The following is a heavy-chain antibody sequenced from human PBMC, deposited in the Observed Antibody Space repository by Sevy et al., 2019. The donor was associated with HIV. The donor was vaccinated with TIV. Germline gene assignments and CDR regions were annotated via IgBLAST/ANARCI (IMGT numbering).Heavy chain of an antibody. CDR3: ARESPEYYDFWSGYYAYHSYYYYGMDV. Sequence: GGSLRLSCAASGFTFSSYEMNWVRQAPGKGLEWVSYISSSGSTIYYADSVKGRFTISRDNAKNLLYLQMNSLRAEDTAVYYCARESPEYYDFWSGYYAYHSYYYYGMDVWGQGTTVTVSS. D-gene: IGHD3-3*01. J-gene: IGHJ6*02. V-gene: IGHV3-48*03. CDR1: GFTFSSYE. CDR2: ISSSGSTI.